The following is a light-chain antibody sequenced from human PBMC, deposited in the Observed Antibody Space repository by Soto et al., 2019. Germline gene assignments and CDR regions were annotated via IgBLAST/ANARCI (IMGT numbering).Light chain of an antibody. J-gene: IGKJ1*01. V-gene: IGKV4-1*01. CDR2: WAS. CDR1: QTVLDSFNNKDY. Sequence: DIVMTQSPDSLAVSLGERATINCKSSQTVLDSFNNKDYLTWYQQKPGQPPKLLIYWASTREFGVTDRFSGSGSGTDFTLTISSLQAEDVAVYYCQQYDSTPRTFGHGTKVEIK. CDR3: QQYDSTPRT.